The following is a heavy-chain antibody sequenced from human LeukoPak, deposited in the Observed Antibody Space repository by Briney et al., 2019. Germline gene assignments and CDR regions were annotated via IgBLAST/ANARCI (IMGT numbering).Heavy chain of an antibody. J-gene: IGHJ5*02. V-gene: IGHV4-39*07. CDR2: IYYTGMT. Sequence: SETPSLTCSVSGGSITSISYFWGWIRQPPGKGLEWIGTIYYTGMTYYNPSLKSRVTISIDTYKNQFSLKLQSVTAADTAVYYCARDKYYGSGNYGKYNWFDPWGQGTLVTVSS. CDR1: GGSITSISYF. CDR3: ARDKYYGSGNYGKYNWFDP. D-gene: IGHD3-10*01.